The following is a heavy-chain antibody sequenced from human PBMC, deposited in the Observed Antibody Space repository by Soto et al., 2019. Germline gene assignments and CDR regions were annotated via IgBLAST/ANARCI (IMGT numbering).Heavy chain of an antibody. CDR3: VRQRGNYFDF. D-gene: IGHD3-10*01. J-gene: IGHJ4*02. V-gene: IGHV4-59*11. Sequence: ESLSLTCGVSGDSINSRYWSWIRQPPGKGLEWIGYIDYVGSTNYAPSLQSRVTMSVDTSKNQVSLKLRFVTASDTAVYYCVRQRGNYFDFWGQGTLVTVSS. CDR1: GDSINSRY. CDR2: IDYVGST.